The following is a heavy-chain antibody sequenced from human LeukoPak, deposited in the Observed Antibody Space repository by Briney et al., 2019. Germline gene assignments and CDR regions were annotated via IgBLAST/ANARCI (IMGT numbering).Heavy chain of an antibody. D-gene: IGHD6-19*01. J-gene: IGHJ4*02. V-gene: IGHV1-2*02. CDR2: INPNSGGT. CDR1: GYTFTGYY. Sequence: GASVTVSCKASGYTFTGYYMHWVRQAPGQGLEWMGWINPNSGGTNYAQKFQGRVTMTRDTSISTAYMELSRLRSDDTAVYYCARGTARGSSGWYDYWGQGTLVTVSS. CDR3: ARGTARGSSGWYDY.